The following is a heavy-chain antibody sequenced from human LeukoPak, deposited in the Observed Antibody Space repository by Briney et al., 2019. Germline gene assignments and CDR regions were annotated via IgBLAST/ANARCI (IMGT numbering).Heavy chain of an antibody. D-gene: IGHD6-19*01. Sequence: GGSLRLSCAASGFTVSSNPMGWLRQAPGKGLEWVSVMYTGGSTFYANSVKGRFTISRDNSKNTLHLQMNSLRAEDTAVYYCARTEYTSGWTEIFDYWGQGTLVTVFS. J-gene: IGHJ4*02. CDR2: MYTGGST. CDR3: ARTEYTSGWTEIFDY. CDR1: GFTVSSNP. V-gene: IGHV3-53*01.